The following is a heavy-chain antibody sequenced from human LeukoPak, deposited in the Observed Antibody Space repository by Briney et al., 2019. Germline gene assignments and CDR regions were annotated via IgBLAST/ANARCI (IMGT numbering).Heavy chain of an antibody. J-gene: IGHJ4*02. CDR3: ARRHAGSTGFDY. V-gene: IGHV3-74*01. CDR2: INPDGTTT. D-gene: IGHD2-2*01. Sequence: GGSLRLSCAASGFSFSTYWMYWVRQAPGKGLLWVSHINPDGTTTRFADSVKGRFTISRDNAENTLYLQMDSLRAEDTALYYCARRHAGSTGFDYWGQGALVTVSS. CDR1: GFSFSTYW.